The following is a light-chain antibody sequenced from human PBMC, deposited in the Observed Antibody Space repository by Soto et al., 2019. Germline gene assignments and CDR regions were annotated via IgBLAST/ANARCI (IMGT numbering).Light chain of an antibody. J-gene: IGLJ1*01. Sequence: QSVLTQPASVSGSPGQSITISGTGTSSEVGGYNYVSWYQQHPGKAPKLMIYDISDLPSGVFNRFSGSKSGNTASLTISGLQAEDEADYYCSSYTSSSTYVFGTGTKVTVL. V-gene: IGLV2-14*01. CDR1: SSEVGGYNY. CDR2: DIS. CDR3: SSYTSSSTYV.